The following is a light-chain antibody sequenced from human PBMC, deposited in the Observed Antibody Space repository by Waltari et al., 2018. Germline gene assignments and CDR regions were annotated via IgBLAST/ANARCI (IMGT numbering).Light chain of an antibody. V-gene: IGKV1-5*03. CDR3: QQYNSYPVT. CDR2: KAS. CDR1: QSISSW. Sequence: DIQMTQSPSTLSASVGDRVTITCRASQSISSWLAWYQQKPGKAPKLLIYKASSLESGVTSRFSGSGSGTEFTLTISSLQPDDFATYYCQQYNSYPVTFGQGTKVEIK. J-gene: IGKJ1*01.